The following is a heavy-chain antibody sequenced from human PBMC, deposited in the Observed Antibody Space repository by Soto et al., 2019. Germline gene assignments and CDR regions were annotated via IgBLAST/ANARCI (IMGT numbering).Heavy chain of an antibody. D-gene: IGHD3-22*01. Sequence: EVQLLESGGDLVQPGGSLRLSCAASGFTFSSYAMNWVRQAPGKRLEWGSTIHKSGGRPYYADSVKGRFTISRYNSKNTLYLHMNALRVEDTAVYYCAEEIADYDDSRHNLDSWGQGTLVTVSS. V-gene: IGHV3-23*01. CDR3: AEEIADYDDSRHNLDS. J-gene: IGHJ4*02. CDR2: IHKSGGRP. CDR1: GFTFSSYA.